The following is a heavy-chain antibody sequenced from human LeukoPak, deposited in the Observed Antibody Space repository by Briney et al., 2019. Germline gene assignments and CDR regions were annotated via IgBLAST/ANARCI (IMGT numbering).Heavy chain of an antibody. CDR3: ARRVVGSSWYLAENWFDP. CDR1: GGSFSGYY. CDR2: INHSGST. V-gene: IGHV4-34*01. J-gene: IGHJ5*02. Sequence: PSETLSLTCAVYGGSFSGYYWSWIRQPPGKGLEWIGEINHSGSTNYNPSLKSRVTISVDTSKNQFSLKLSSVTAADTAVYYCARRVVGSSWYLAENWFDPWGQGTLVTVSS. D-gene: IGHD6-13*01.